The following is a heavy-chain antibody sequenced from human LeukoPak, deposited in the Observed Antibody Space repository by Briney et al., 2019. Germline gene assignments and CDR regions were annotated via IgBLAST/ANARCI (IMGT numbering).Heavy chain of an antibody. CDR2: ISYDGSNK. CDR3: ARDHMTTVAVYYYYGMDV. D-gene: IGHD4-11*01. Sequence: GGSLGLSCAASGFTFSSYAMHWVRQAPGKGLEWVAVISYDGSNKYYADSVKGRFTISRDNSKNTLYLQMNSLRAEDTAVYYCARDHMTTVAVYYYYGMDVWGQGTTVTVSS. J-gene: IGHJ6*02. V-gene: IGHV3-30-3*01. CDR1: GFTFSSYA.